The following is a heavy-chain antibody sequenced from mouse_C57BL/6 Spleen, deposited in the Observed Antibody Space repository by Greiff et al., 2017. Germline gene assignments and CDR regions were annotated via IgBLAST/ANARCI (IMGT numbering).Heavy chain of an antibody. CDR1: GYTFTSYW. J-gene: IGHJ2*01. CDR3: ARFPIITTVVPFDY. Sequence: VQLQQPGAELVKPGASVKLSCKASGYTFTSYWMHWVKQRPGRGLEWIGRIDPNSGGTKYNEKFKSKATLTVDKPSSPAYMQLSSLTSEDAAVYYCARFPIITTVVPFDYWGQGTTLTVSS. CDR2: IDPNSGGT. V-gene: IGHV1-72*01. D-gene: IGHD1-1*01.